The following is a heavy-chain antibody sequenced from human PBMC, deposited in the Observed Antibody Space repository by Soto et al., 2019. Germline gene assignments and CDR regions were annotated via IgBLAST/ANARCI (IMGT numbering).Heavy chain of an antibody. D-gene: IGHD2-2*01. Sequence: QVHLQESGPGLVKPSGTLSLTCVVSGGSISGRNWWSWVRQAPGKGLEWIGEVFHSGDTTYSPSLRSRVTISVDKSKNQFSLNLISVTAADTAVYYCARLLTAALNFDNWGQGTLVPVSS. CDR3: ARLLTAALNFDN. CDR1: GGSISGRNW. J-gene: IGHJ4*02. CDR2: VFHSGDT. V-gene: IGHV4-4*02.